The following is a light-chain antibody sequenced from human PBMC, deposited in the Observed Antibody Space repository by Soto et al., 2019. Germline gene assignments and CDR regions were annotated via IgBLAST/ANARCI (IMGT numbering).Light chain of an antibody. CDR1: QSISDY. CDR3: QQYYTYWHM. Sequence: DIQMTQSPSTLSASVVDIVISAFRASQSISDYLAWYQQKPGKAPKLLIYDASNLESGVPSTFSGSGSGTEFTLTISSLQPDDFATYYCQQYYTYWHMFGQGTKVDIK. J-gene: IGKJ1*01. V-gene: IGKV1-5*01. CDR2: DAS.